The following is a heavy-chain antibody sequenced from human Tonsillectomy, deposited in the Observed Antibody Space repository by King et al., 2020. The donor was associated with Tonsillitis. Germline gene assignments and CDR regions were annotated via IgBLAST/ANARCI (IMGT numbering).Heavy chain of an antibody. CDR1: GFTFSDSY. J-gene: IGHJ4*02. Sequence: VQLVESGGGLVKPGGSLRLSCAASGFTFSDSYMMWIRQAPGKGLEWRSYISGSSGHTNYADSVKGRFTISRDNAKNSLYLQMNSLRAEDTAVYYCAKPHYDSGKYYSAFDSWGQGTLVTVSS. V-gene: IGHV3-11*06. D-gene: IGHD3-22*01. CDR2: ISGSSGHT. CDR3: AKPHYDSGKYYSAFDS.